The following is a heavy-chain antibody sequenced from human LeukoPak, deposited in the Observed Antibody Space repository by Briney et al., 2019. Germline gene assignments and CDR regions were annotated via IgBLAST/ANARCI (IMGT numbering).Heavy chain of an antibody. CDR3: ARVRGIVATIGYFDY. CDR2: ISSSSSYI. V-gene: IGHV3-21*01. D-gene: IGHD5-12*01. Sequence: GGSLRPSCAASGFTFSSYSMNWVRQAPGKGLEWVSSISSSSSYIYYADSVKGRFTISRDNSKNTLYLQMNSLRAEDTAVYYCARVRGIVATIGYFDYWGQGTLVTVSS. CDR1: GFTFSSYS. J-gene: IGHJ4*02.